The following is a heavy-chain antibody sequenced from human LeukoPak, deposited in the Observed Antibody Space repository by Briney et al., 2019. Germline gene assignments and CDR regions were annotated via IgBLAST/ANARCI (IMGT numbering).Heavy chain of an antibody. CDR2: INPNSGAT. CDR3: ARGRFGEWYNWFDP. V-gene: IGHV1-2*02. J-gene: IGHJ5*02. CDR1: GYTFTSYG. D-gene: IGHD3-10*01. Sequence: GSVRVSCKASGYTFTSYGISWVRQAPGQGLEWMAWINPNSGATNYAQKFQGRVSMTRDTSISTAYMALSRLTSDDTAVYFCARGRFGEWYNWFDPWGRGTLVTVSS.